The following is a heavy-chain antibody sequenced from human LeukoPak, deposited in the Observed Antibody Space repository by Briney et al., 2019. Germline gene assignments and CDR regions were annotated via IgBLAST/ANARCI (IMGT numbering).Heavy chain of an antibody. Sequence: GGSLRLSCTASGFTFSNYAMTWVRQAPGKGLEWVSAISGSDGSTYYADSVVGRLTIPRDNSKNTLYLQMNSLRAEDTAVYFCANTFYDFWSGYIHYWGQGTLVTVSS. D-gene: IGHD3-3*01. CDR1: GFTFSNYA. CDR3: ANTFYDFWSGYIHY. J-gene: IGHJ4*02. V-gene: IGHV3-23*01. CDR2: ISGSDGST.